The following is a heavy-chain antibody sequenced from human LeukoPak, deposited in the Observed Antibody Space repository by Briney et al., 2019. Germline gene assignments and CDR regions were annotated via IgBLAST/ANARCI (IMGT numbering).Heavy chain of an antibody. CDR3: AKAPYYYDSSGYRRYYYYMDV. CDR1: GFTFSSYW. J-gene: IGHJ6*03. D-gene: IGHD3-22*01. Sequence: KPGGSLRLSCAASGFTFSSYWMSWVRQAPGKGLEWVSSISSSSSYIYYADSVKGRFTISRDNSKNTLYLQMNSLRAEDTAVYYCAKAPYYYDSSGYRRYYYYMDVWGKGTTVTVSS. V-gene: IGHV3-21*04. CDR2: ISSSSSYI.